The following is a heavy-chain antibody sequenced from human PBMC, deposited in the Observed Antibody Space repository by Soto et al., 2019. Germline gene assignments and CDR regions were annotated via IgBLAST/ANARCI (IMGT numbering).Heavy chain of an antibody. CDR2: IYPGDSDT. D-gene: IGHD3-10*01. CDR3: AKGYYYGSGGPGYFDY. CDR1: GYSFTSYW. Sequence: GEPLKISCKGSGYSFTSYWIGWVRQMPGKGLEWMGIIYPGDSDTRYSPSFQGQVTISADKSISTAYLQWSSLKASDTAMYYCAKGYYYGSGGPGYFDYWGQGTLVTVSS. J-gene: IGHJ4*02. V-gene: IGHV5-51*01.